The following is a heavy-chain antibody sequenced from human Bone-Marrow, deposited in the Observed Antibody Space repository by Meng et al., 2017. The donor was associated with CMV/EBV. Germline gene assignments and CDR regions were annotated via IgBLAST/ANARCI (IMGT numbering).Heavy chain of an antibody. CDR3: ARRDSSSYYYRMDV. Sequence: KVSCKGSGYSFTSYWIGWVRQMPGKGLEWMGIIYPGDSDTRYSPSFQGQVTISAEKSISTAYLQWSSLKASDTAMYYCARRDSSSYYYRMDVWGQGTTVTVSS. CDR2: IYPGDSDT. J-gene: IGHJ6*02. CDR1: GYSFTSYW. V-gene: IGHV5-51*01. D-gene: IGHD6-13*01.